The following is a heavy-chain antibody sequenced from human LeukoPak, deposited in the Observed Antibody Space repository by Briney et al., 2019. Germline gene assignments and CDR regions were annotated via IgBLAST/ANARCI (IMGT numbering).Heavy chain of an antibody. CDR2: IWYGGSNK. D-gene: IGHD3-16*01. J-gene: IGHJ3*02. CDR3: ARGRAITFGGIMLGAFDI. V-gene: IGHV3-33*08. CDR1: GFTFSSYG. Sequence: GGSLRLSCAASGFTFSSYGMHWVRQAPGKGLEWVAVIWYGGSNKYYADSVKGRFTISRDNSKNTLFLQMNSLRAEDTAVYYCARGRAITFGGIMLGAFDIWGQGTTVTVSS.